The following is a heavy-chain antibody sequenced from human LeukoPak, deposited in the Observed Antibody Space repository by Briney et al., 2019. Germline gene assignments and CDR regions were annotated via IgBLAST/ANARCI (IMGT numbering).Heavy chain of an antibody. Sequence: ASVKVSCKASGCTFTSYGISWVRQAPGQGLEWMGWISAYNGNTNCAQKLQGRVTMTTDTSTSTAYMELRSLRSDDTAVYYCARDRVGDYCSSTSCSRADYYYYMDVWGKGTTVTVSS. CDR1: GCTFTSYG. CDR3: ARDRVGDYCSSTSCSRADYYYYMDV. J-gene: IGHJ6*03. D-gene: IGHD2-2*01. CDR2: ISAYNGNT. V-gene: IGHV1-18*01.